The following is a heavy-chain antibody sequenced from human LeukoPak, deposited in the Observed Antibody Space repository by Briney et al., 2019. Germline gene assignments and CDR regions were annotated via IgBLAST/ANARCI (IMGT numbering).Heavy chain of an antibody. V-gene: IGHV3-74*01. Sequence: GGSLRLSCAASGFTFISYGMQWVRQAPRKGLVWVSRINTDGSSTSYADSVKGRFTVSRDNAKNTLYLQVNSLRAEDTAVYFCTRELPREVTLDYWGQGTLVTVSS. CDR3: TRELPREVTLDY. CDR2: INTDGSST. D-gene: IGHD2-21*02. CDR1: GFTFISYG. J-gene: IGHJ4*01.